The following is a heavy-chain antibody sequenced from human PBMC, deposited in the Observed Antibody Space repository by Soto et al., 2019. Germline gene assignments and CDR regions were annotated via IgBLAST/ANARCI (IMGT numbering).Heavy chain of an antibody. J-gene: IGHJ4*02. CDR3: ARDESSVERIAAAGTDGVQYYFDY. D-gene: IGHD6-13*01. V-gene: IGHV3-30-3*01. Sequence: QVQLVESGGGVVQPGRSLRLSCAASGFTFSSYAMHWVRQAPGKGLEWVAVISYDGSNKYYADSVKGRFTISRDNSKNTLYLQMNSLRAEDTAVYYCARDESSVERIAAAGTDGVQYYFDYWGQGTLVTVSS. CDR1: GFTFSSYA. CDR2: ISYDGSNK.